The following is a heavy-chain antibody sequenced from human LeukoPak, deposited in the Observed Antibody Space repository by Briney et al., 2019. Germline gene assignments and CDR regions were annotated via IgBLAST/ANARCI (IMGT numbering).Heavy chain of an antibody. CDR3: ARWDSGYDSDDYYFDY. J-gene: IGHJ4*02. Sequence: PSETLSLTCTVSGGSISSGDYYWSWIRQPPGKGLEWIGYIYYSGSTYYNPSLKSRVTISVDTSKNQFSLKLSSVTAADTAVYYCARWDSGYDSDDYYFDYWGQGTLVTVSS. CDR1: GGSISSGDYY. D-gene: IGHD5-12*01. V-gene: IGHV4-30-4*01. CDR2: IYYSGST.